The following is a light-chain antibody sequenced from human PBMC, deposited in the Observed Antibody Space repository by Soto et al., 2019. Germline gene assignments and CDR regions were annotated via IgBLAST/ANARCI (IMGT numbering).Light chain of an antibody. Sequence: ELVLTHSPGTLSLSPGERATLSCRASQSVSSSYLAWYQQKPGQAPRLLIYGASSRATGIPDRFSGSGSGTDFTLTISRLEPEDFAVYYCQQYGSSPPVTFGGGTKVDIK. CDR2: GAS. V-gene: IGKV3-20*01. CDR1: QSVSSSY. CDR3: QQYGSSPPVT. J-gene: IGKJ4*01.